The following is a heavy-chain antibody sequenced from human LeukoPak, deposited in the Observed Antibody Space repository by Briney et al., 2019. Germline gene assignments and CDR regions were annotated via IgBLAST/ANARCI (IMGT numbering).Heavy chain of an antibody. Sequence: PGGSLRLSCAASGFTFSSYEMNWVRQAPGKGLEWVSYISSSGSTIYYADSVKGRFAISRDNAKNSLYLQMNSLRAEDTAVYYCVLKPEYFDWLFDYWGQGTLVTVSS. CDR2: ISSSGSTI. D-gene: IGHD3-9*01. CDR1: GFTFSSYE. V-gene: IGHV3-48*03. J-gene: IGHJ4*02. CDR3: VLKPEYFDWLFDY.